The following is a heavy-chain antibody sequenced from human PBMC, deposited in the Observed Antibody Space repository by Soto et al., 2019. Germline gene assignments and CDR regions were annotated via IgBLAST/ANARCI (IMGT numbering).Heavy chain of an antibody. V-gene: IGHV4-59*01. CDR3: ARYYGSGSYHFDY. CDR1: GGSISNYY. Sequence: SETLSLTCTVSGGSISNYYWTWIRQPPGKGLEWIGYIYYSGSTNYNPSLKSRVTISVDTSKNQFSLKLSSVTAADTAVYYCARYYGSGSYHFDYWGQGTLVTVSS. D-gene: IGHD3-10*01. CDR2: IYYSGST. J-gene: IGHJ4*02.